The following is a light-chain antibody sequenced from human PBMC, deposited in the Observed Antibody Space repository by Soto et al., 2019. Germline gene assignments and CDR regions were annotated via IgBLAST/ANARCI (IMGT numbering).Light chain of an antibody. CDR1: QSVNNN. CDR2: GAS. Sequence: EIILTQSPASLSVSPGERATLSCRASQSVNNNLAWYQQKRGQAPRLLIYGASTRATGIPGRFRGSGSGTEFTLTITSLQSEDFAVYYCQQYGSSPDLITFGPGTKVDIK. CDR3: QQYGSSPDLIT. J-gene: IGKJ3*01. V-gene: IGKV3-15*01.